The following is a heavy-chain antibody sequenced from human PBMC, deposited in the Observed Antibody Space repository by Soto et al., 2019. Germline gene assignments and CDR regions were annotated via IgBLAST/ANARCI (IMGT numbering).Heavy chain of an antibody. CDR3: AKDVTRWLQSFDY. CDR1: GFTFSSYA. Sequence: GGSLRLSCAASGFTFSSYAMSWVRQAPGKGLEWVSAISGSGGSTYYADSVKGRFTISGDNSKNTLYLQMNSLRAEDTAVYYCAKDVTRWLQSFDYWGQGTLVTVSS. CDR2: ISGSGGST. D-gene: IGHD5-12*01. J-gene: IGHJ4*02. V-gene: IGHV3-23*01.